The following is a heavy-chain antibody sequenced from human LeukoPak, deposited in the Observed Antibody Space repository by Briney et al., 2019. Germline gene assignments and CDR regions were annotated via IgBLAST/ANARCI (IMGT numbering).Heavy chain of an antibody. Sequence: GGSLRLSCAASGFTFSGYWMHWVRQAPGKGLEWVANIKQDGSEKYYVDPVKGRFTISRDNAKNSLYLQMNSLRAEDTAVYYCARGYYMDVWGKGTTVTVSS. J-gene: IGHJ6*03. CDR3: ARGYYMDV. CDR2: IKQDGSEK. V-gene: IGHV3-7*04. CDR1: GFTFSGYW.